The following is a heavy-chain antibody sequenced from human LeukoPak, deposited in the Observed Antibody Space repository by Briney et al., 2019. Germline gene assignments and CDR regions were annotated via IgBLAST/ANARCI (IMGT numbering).Heavy chain of an antibody. CDR2: IYYSGST. Sequence: PSETLSLTCTVSGGSISSSTYYWGWSRQPPGKGLEWIGNIYYSGSTYYNPSLKSRVTISVDTSKNQFSLKLSSVTAADTAVYYCASPPSSSYAFDIWGQGTMVTVSS. CDR1: GGSISSSTYY. D-gene: IGHD6-13*01. J-gene: IGHJ3*02. V-gene: IGHV4-39*01. CDR3: ASPPSSSYAFDI.